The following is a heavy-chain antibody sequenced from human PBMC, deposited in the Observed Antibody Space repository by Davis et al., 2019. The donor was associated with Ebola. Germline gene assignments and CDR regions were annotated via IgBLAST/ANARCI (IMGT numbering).Heavy chain of an antibody. J-gene: IGHJ4*02. Sequence: MPSETLSLTCAVSGGSISSGGYSWSWIRQPPGKGLEWIGYIYYSGSTYYNPSLKSRVTISVDTSKNQFSLKLSSVTAADTAVYYCARGLLWFGELSTPTPYFDYWGQGTLVTVSS. CDR3: ARGLLWFGELSTPTPYFDY. D-gene: IGHD3-10*01. CDR1: GGSISSGGYS. V-gene: IGHV4-30-4*07. CDR2: IYYSGST.